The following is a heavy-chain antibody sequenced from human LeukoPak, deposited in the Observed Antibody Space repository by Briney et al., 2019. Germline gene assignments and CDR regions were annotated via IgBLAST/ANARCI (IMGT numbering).Heavy chain of an antibody. D-gene: IGHD6-13*01. CDR1: GYTFTGHY. CDR2: ISAYNGNT. CDR3: ARAGSWYWYYFYYMDV. J-gene: IGHJ6*03. Sequence: GASVKVSCKASGYTFTGHYMHWVRQAPGQGLEWMGWISAYNGNTNYAQKLQGRVTMTTDTSTSTAYMELRSLRSDDTAVDYCARAGSWYWYYFYYMDVWGKGTTVTISS. V-gene: IGHV1-18*04.